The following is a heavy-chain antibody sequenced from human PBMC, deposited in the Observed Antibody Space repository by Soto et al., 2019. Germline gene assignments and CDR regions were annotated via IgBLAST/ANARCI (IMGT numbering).Heavy chain of an antibody. J-gene: IGHJ5*02. CDR3: ARGGGYSASGGNSGFWFDP. CDR1: NDSMSSGGYF. CDR2: ISSSGSA. V-gene: IGHV4-31*03. D-gene: IGHD5-12*01. Sequence: SETLSLTCTVSNDSMSSGGYFWVWIRPHPGKGLEWIGHISSSGSANPNPSLKSRVSMSVDSSNNQFSLELTSVTVADTAVYYCARGGGYSASGGNSGFWFDPWGQGTLVTVSS.